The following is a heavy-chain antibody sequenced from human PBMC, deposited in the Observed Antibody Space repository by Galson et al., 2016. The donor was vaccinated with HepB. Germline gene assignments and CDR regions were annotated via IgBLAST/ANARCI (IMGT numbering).Heavy chain of an antibody. V-gene: IGHV3-30*04. D-gene: IGHD6-19*01. CDR1: GFTFSSYA. CDR3: AKGKGGSGYYFDS. J-gene: IGHJ4*02. CDR2: ISYDGRNK. Sequence: SLRLSCAASGFTFSSYAMDWVRQAPGKGLEWVAVISYDGRNKYYADSVKGRFTISRDDSNNTLYLQMHSLTPDDTAVYYCAKGKGGSGYYFDSWGQGTLVTVSS.